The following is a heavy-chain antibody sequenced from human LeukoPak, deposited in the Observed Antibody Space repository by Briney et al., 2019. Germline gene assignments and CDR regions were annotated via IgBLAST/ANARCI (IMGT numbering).Heavy chain of an antibody. D-gene: IGHD6-19*01. J-gene: IGHJ4*02. CDR2: IHTSGST. V-gene: IGHV4-4*09. CDR3: ARQLGYISGWYYFDY. CDR1: GGSISRSY. Sequence: SETLSLTCTVSGGSISRSYWSWIRQPPGKGLEWIGYIHTSGSTNYNPSLKSRVTISIDTSKNQFSLKLSSVTAADTAVYYCARQLGYISGWYYFDYWSQGILVTVSS.